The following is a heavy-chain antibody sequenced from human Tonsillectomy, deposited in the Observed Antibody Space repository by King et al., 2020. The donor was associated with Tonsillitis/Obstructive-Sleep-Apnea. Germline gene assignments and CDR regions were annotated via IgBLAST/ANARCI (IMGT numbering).Heavy chain of an antibody. Sequence: VQLQQWGAGLLKPSETLSLTCAVSGGSFSGYSWIWIRQPPGKGLEWIGEINHSGSTNYNPSLKSRVTISVDTSKNQLSLKLSSVTAADTAVYYCARGDGIVVVPAAMRWFDPWGQGTLVTVSS. D-gene: IGHD2-2*01. J-gene: IGHJ5*02. CDR3: ARGDGIVVVPAAMRWFDP. V-gene: IGHV4-34*01. CDR2: INHSGST. CDR1: GGSFSGYS.